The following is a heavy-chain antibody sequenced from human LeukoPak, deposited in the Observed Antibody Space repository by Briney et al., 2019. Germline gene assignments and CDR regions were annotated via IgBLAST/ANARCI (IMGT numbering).Heavy chain of an antibody. CDR3: ARSGGRITMVRGVFLPPFDY. Sequence: SVKVSCKASGGTFSSYAISWVRQAPGQGLEWMGGIIPIFGTANYAQKFQGRVTITTDESTSTAYMGLSSLRSEDTAVYYCARSGGRITMVRGVFLPPFDYWGQGTLVTVSS. CDR1: GGTFSSYA. J-gene: IGHJ4*02. D-gene: IGHD3-10*01. CDR2: IIPIFGTA. V-gene: IGHV1-69*05.